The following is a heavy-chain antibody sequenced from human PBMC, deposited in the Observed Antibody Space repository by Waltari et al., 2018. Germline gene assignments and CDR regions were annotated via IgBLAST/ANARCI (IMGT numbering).Heavy chain of an antibody. CDR3: ARAPPYSYGYLDY. Sequence: EVQLVASGGGLIQPGGSLRLSCAASGFTVSSHYMTWVRQAPGKGLEWVSVIYSGGSTYYADSVKGRVTISRDNSKNTLYLQMNSLRAEDTAVYYCARAPPYSYGYLDYWGQGTLVTVSS. J-gene: IGHJ4*02. V-gene: IGHV3-53*01. D-gene: IGHD5-18*01. CDR1: GFTVSSHY. CDR2: IYSGGST.